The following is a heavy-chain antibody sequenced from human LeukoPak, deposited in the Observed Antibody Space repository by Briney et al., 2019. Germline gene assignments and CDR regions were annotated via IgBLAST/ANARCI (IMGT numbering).Heavy chain of an antibody. Sequence: ASVKVSCKASGYTFTSYGISWVRQAPGQGLEWMGWISAYNGNTNYAQKLQGRVTMTTDTSTSTAYMELRSLRSDDTAVYYCARDQGVIPLYYFDYWSQGTLVTVSS. D-gene: IGHD3-22*01. V-gene: IGHV1-18*01. J-gene: IGHJ4*02. CDR3: ARDQGVIPLYYFDY. CDR2: ISAYNGNT. CDR1: GYTFTSYG.